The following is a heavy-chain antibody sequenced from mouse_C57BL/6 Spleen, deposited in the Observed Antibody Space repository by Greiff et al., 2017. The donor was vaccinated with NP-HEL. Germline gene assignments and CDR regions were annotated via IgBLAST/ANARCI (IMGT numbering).Heavy chain of an antibody. CDR2: IYPSDSET. D-gene: IGHD1-1*01. V-gene: IGHV1-61*01. CDR3: ARPSYGSNWYFDV. Sequence: QVQLQQPGAELVRPGSSAKLSCKASGYTFTSYWMDWVKQRPGQGLEWIGNIYPSDSETHYNQKFKDKATLTVDKSSSTAYMQLSSLTSEDSAVYYCARPSYGSNWYFDVWGTGTTVTVSS. J-gene: IGHJ1*03. CDR1: GYTFTSYW.